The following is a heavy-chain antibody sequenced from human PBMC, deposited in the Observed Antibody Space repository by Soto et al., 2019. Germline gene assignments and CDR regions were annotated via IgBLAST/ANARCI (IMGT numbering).Heavy chain of an antibody. Sequence: SGGSLRLSCAASGFTFSSYAMSWVRQAPGKGLEWVSAISGSGGSTYYADSVKGRFTIPRDNSKNTLYLQMNSLRAEDTAVYYCAKQGSSGYPSGAFDIWGQGTMVTVSS. V-gene: IGHV3-23*01. CDR3: AKQGSSGYPSGAFDI. D-gene: IGHD3-22*01. J-gene: IGHJ3*02. CDR1: GFTFSSYA. CDR2: ISGSGGST.